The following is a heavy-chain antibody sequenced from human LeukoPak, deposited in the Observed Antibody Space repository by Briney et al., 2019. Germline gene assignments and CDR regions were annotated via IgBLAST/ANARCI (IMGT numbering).Heavy chain of an antibody. V-gene: IGHV4-38-2*02. CDR2: IYHSGST. CDR1: GYSISSGYY. D-gene: IGHD6-19*01. Sequence: SETLSLTCTISGYSISSGYYWAWIRQPPGKGLEWIGSIYHSGSTYYNPSLKSRVTISLDTSENQFSLKLSSVTAADTAVYYCARDPYSSGWGYFDYWGQGTLVTVSS. J-gene: IGHJ4*02. CDR3: ARDPYSSGWGYFDY.